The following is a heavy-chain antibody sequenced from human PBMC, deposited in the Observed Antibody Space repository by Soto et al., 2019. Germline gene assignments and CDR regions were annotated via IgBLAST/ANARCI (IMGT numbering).Heavy chain of an antibody. Sequence: LRLSCAASGISTSSYWMGWVRQAPGRGLEWVASIKKDGSEKYYMDSLKGRFTISRDNALNSLYLQMNSLRAEDTAVYFCVTGYHSDYWGQGTLVTVS. V-gene: IGHV3-7*03. CDR3: VTGYHSDY. CDR1: GISTSSYW. J-gene: IGHJ4*02. D-gene: IGHD5-18*01. CDR2: IKKDGSEK.